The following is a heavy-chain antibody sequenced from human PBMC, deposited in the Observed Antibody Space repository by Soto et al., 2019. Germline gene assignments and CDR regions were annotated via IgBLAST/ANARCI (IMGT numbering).Heavy chain of an antibody. CDR3: ARGWQSAFDI. CDR1: GFTVSDNY. D-gene: IGHD6-13*01. Sequence: PGGSLRLSCAASGFTVSDNYISWVRQTPGKGLEWVSVIYRGGATYYADSVMGRFTISRDGSQNTLHLQMNTLKTEDTAIYYCARGWQSAFDIWGQGTMVTVSS. V-gene: IGHV3-53*01. J-gene: IGHJ3*02. CDR2: IYRGGAT.